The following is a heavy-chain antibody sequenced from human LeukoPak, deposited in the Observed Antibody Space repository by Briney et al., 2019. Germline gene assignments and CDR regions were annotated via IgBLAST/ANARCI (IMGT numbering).Heavy chain of an antibody. CDR2: INPNSGGT. Sequence: GASVKVSCKASGYTFTGYYMHWVRQAPGQGLEWMGWINPNSGGTNYAQKFQGRVTMTRDTSISTAYMELSRLRSDDTAVYYCARAPLFKDIVVVPAAIKDRFDPWGQGTLVTVSS. V-gene: IGHV1-2*02. CDR3: ARAPLFKDIVVVPAAIKDRFDP. CDR1: GYTFTGYY. J-gene: IGHJ5*02. D-gene: IGHD2-2*02.